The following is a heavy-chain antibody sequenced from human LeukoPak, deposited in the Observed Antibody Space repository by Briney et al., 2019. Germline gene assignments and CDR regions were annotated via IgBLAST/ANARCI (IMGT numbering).Heavy chain of an antibody. CDR3: ARDRNSGYDRWGLPADY. V-gene: IGHV3-30*04. CDR1: GFIFSSYA. Sequence: GGSLRLSCAASGFIFSSYAMHWARQAPGKGLEWVAVISYDGSNKYYADSVKGRFTISRDNSRNTLYLQMNSLRAEDTAVYYCARDRNSGYDRWGLPADYWGQGTRVTVSS. J-gene: IGHJ4*02. CDR2: ISYDGSNK. D-gene: IGHD5-12*01.